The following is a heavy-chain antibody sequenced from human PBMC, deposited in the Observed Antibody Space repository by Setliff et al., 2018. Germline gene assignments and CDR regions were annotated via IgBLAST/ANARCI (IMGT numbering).Heavy chain of an antibody. V-gene: IGHV1-18*01. J-gene: IGHJ4*02. CDR2: ISVYNGDT. CDR1: GYTFRNYA. CDR3: ARAPSVELVTIRTNSWFTY. D-gene: IGHD5-18*01. Sequence: ASVNVSCKASGYTFRNYAFAWVRQAPGQGLEWGGWISVYNGDTNYAQKFQGRVTLTTDTSTSTAYMELRSLTSDDSAFYYCARAPSVELVTIRTNSWFTYWGQGTLVTVSS.